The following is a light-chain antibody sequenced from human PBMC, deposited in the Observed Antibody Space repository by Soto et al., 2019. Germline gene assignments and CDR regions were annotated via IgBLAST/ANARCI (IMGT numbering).Light chain of an antibody. V-gene: IGKV1-39*01. CDR3: QQSYSTLRLT. CDR2: AAS. CDR1: QSISSY. J-gene: IGKJ4*01. Sequence: DIQMTQSPSSLSASVGDRVTITCRASQSISSYLNWYQQKPGKAPKLLIYAASSLQSGVPSRFSGSGSGTDFTLTISSLQPEDFAPYYCQQSYSTLRLTFGGGTKVEIK.